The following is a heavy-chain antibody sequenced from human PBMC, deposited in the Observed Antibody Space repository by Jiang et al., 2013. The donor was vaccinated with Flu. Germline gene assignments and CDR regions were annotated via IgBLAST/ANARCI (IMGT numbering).Heavy chain of an antibody. CDR3: ARAYLYYFDY. J-gene: IGHJ4*02. D-gene: IGHD2/OR15-2a*01. CDR2: FYFSGST. CDR1: GDSISSYY. V-gene: IGHV4-59*08. Sequence: GSGLVKPSETLSLTCTVSGDSISSYYWNWIRQPPGKGLEWIGYFYFSGSTNYNPSLKGRVTISVDTSKNQFSLKLSSVTAADTAVYYCARAYLYYFDYWGQGTLVTVSS.